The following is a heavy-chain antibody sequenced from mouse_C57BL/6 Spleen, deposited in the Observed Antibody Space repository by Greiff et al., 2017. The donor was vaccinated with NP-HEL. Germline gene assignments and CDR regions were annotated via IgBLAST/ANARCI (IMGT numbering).Heavy chain of an antibody. J-gene: IGHJ4*01. CDR2: IYPGSGST. CDR3: ARVYDFYAMDY. CDR1: GYTFTSYW. Sequence: QVQLKQPGAELVKPGASVKMSCKASGYTFTSYWITWVKQRPGQGLEWIGDIYPGSGSTNYNEKFKSKATLTVDTSSSTAYMQLSSLTSEDSAVYYCARVYDFYAMDYWGQGTSVTVSS. D-gene: IGHD2-3*01. V-gene: IGHV1-55*01.